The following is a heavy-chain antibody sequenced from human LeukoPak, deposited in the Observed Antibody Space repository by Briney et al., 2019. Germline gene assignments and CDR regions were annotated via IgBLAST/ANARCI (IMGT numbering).Heavy chain of an antibody. CDR1: GYTFTGYY. J-gene: IGHJ4*02. CDR3: ARAAYSSGWFPDY. D-gene: IGHD6-19*01. CDR2: INPNSGGT. V-gene: IGHV1-2*06. Sequence: ASVKVSCKASGYTFTGYYMHWVRQAPGQGLEWMGRINPNSGGTNYAQKFQGRVTMTRDTSISTAYMELSRLRSDDTAVYYCARAAYSSGWFPDYWGQGTLVTVSS.